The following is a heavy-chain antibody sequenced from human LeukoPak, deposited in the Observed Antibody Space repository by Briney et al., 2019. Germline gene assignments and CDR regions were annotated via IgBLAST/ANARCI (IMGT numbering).Heavy chain of an antibody. CDR2: ISAYNGNT. V-gene: IGHV1-18*01. J-gene: IGHJ6*03. Sequence: GASVKVSCKASGYTFTSNGISWVRQAPGQGLEWMGWISAYNGNTNYGQQLQGSVTMTTDTSTSTAYMELRSLRSEDTAVYYCATRPVNCSGGSCYNYYYYYYMDVWGKGTTVTVSS. CDR3: ATRPVNCSGGSCYNYYYYYYMDV. D-gene: IGHD2-15*01. CDR1: GYTFTSNG.